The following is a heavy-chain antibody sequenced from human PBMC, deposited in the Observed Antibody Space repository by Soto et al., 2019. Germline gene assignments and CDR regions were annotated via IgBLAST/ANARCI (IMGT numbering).Heavy chain of an antibody. J-gene: IGHJ4*02. CDR3: ARHSTYYYGSGSYSTGLYFDY. Sequence: QLQLQESGPGLVKPSETLSLTCTVSGGSISSSSYYWGWIRQPPGKGLEWIGSIYYSGSTYYNPSLKSRVTISVDTSKNQFSLKLSSVTAADTAVYYCARHSTYYYGSGSYSTGLYFDYWGQGTLVTVSS. V-gene: IGHV4-39*01. D-gene: IGHD3-10*01. CDR1: GGSISSSSYY. CDR2: IYYSGST.